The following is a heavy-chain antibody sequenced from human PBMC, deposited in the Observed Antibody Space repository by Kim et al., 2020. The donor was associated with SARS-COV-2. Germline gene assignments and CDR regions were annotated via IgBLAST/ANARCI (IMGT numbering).Heavy chain of an antibody. Sequence: ASVKVSCKASGYTFTSYYMHWVRQAPGQGLEWMGIINPSGGSTSYAQKFQGRVTMTRDTSTSTVYMELSSLRSEDTAVYYCARDQRDYGDYVARAYFDYWGQGTLVTVSS. D-gene: IGHD4-17*01. CDR3: ARDQRDYGDYVARAYFDY. J-gene: IGHJ4*02. CDR1: GYTFTSYY. CDR2: INPSGGST. V-gene: IGHV1-46*01.